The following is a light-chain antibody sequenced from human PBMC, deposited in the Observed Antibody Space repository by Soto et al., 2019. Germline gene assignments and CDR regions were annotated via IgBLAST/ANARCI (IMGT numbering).Light chain of an antibody. CDR3: AAWDDRLNGPV. CDR2: TNN. J-gene: IGLJ2*01. Sequence: QSVLTQPPPASGTPGQRVTISCSRSSSNIGRYTVSWYQQPPGTAPTLLISTNNQRPAGVPDRFSGSNLGTSTSLAISGLQSMDEADSYCAAWDDRLNGPVFGGGTKVTVL. CDR1: SSNIGRYT. V-gene: IGLV1-44*01.